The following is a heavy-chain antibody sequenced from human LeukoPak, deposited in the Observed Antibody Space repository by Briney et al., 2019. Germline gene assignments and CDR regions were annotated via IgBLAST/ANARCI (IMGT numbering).Heavy chain of an antibody. Sequence: GGSLRLSCAASGFTFSNAWMSWVRQAPGKGLEWVGRIKSKTDGGIIDYAAPVKGRFTISRDDSKNTLYLQMNSLKTEDTAVYYCTTGTRPFWGQGTLVTVSS. CDR1: GFTFSNAW. V-gene: IGHV3-15*01. CDR3: TTGTRPF. J-gene: IGHJ4*02. CDR2: IKSKTDGGII.